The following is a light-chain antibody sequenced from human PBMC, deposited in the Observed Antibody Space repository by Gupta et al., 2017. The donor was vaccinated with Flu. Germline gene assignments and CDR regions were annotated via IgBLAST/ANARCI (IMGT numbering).Light chain of an antibody. CDR1: EVLGYGKEKTN. CDR2: RVS. J-gene: IGKJ1*01. CDR3: VQDASLPWA. Sequence: VPPARPHTHASESREVLGYGKEKTNWDWCNRRTGQTPRRLIYRVSHRESGVPDRFRGSGSGTDFTLTIRGVEAEDVGIYISVQDASLPWAFGQGTKVEIK. V-gene: IGKV2-30*01.